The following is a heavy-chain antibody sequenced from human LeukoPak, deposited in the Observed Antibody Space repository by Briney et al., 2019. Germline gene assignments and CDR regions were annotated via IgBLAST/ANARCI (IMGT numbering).Heavy chain of an antibody. V-gene: IGHV1-2*02. Sequence: ASVKVSSKASVYTFTEYYMHTVRPAPGQRGEWMGWINPHSGVTDHAQKLRGRVTMTRDTFISTAYMELSRLRSHNTAVYYCAGYMYSGQDFLDYWGEGTLVTVSS. CDR3: AGYMYSGQDFLDY. J-gene: IGHJ4*02. CDR1: VYTFTEYY. D-gene: IGHD1-26*01. CDR2: INPHSGVT.